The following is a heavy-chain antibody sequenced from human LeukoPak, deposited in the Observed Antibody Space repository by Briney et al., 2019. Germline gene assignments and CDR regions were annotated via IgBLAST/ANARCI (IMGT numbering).Heavy chain of an antibody. Sequence: PSETLSLTCTVSGGSISSYYWSWIRQPPGKGLEWIGYIYYSGSTNYNPSLKSRVTISVDTSKNQFSLKLSSVAAADTAVYYCARTQYSTSPEGYYYYCMDVWGKGTTLTVSS. J-gene: IGHJ6*03. D-gene: IGHD6-6*01. CDR3: ARTQYSTSPEGYYYYCMDV. CDR2: IYYSGST. CDR1: GGSISSYY. V-gene: IGHV4-59*08.